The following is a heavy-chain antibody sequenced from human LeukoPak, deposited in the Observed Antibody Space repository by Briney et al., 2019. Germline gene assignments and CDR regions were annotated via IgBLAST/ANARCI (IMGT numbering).Heavy chain of an antibody. CDR3: ARDQPVAGTPYYYYGMDV. V-gene: IGHV4-39*07. CDR2: IYYSGST. J-gene: IGHJ6*02. CDR1: GGSVSSSSFY. D-gene: IGHD6-19*01. Sequence: SETLSLTCTVSGGSVSSSSFYWGWIRQPPGKGLEWIGTIYYSGSTYYNPSLKSRVTISVDTSKNQFSLKLSSVTAADTAVYYCARDQPVAGTPYYYYGMDVWGQGTTVTVSS.